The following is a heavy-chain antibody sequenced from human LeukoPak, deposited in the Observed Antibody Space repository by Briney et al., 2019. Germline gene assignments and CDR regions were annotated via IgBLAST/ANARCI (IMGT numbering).Heavy chain of an antibody. CDR3: AKLSASLITMIVVVIDH. CDR1: GFTFSAYG. CDR2: IRYDGGDK. J-gene: IGHJ4*02. Sequence: GGSLRLSCAASGFTFSAYGLHWVRQAPGKGLEWVAFIRYDGGDKYSDSVKGRFTISRDNSKNTLYLQMNSLRAEDTAVYYCAKLSASLITMIVVVIDHWGQGTLVTVSS. D-gene: IGHD3-22*01. V-gene: IGHV3-30*02.